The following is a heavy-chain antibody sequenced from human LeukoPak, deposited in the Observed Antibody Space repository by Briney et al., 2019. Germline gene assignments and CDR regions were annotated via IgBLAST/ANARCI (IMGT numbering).Heavy chain of an antibody. CDR3: ARFYDSNVGAFDI. CDR2: INWNGGST. J-gene: IGHJ3*02. CDR1: GFTFDDYG. D-gene: IGHD3-22*01. Sequence: GGSLRLSCAASGFTFDDYGMSWVRQAPGKGLEWVSGINWNGGSTGYADSVKGRFTISKDNAKNSLYLQMNSLRAEDTALYHCARFYDSNVGAFDIWGQGTMVTVSS. V-gene: IGHV3-20*01.